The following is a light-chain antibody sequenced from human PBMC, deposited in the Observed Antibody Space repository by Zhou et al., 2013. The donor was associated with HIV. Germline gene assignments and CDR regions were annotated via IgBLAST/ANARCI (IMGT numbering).Light chain of an antibody. V-gene: IGKV1-5*03. CDR1: QTVFDF. Sequence: DIQLTQSPSTLSASVGDEVTITCRTSQTVFDFLAWYQQKPGRAPRLLIYQASTLETGVPSRFSGSGSGNEFTLTITGLQPDDFATYFCQHCNSFPWTFGQGTKVEIK. CDR3: QHCNSFPWT. CDR2: QAS. J-gene: IGKJ1*01.